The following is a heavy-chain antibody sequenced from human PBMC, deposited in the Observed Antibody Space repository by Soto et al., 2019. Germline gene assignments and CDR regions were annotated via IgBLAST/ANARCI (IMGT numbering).Heavy chain of an antibody. V-gene: IGHV4-59*01. D-gene: IGHD3-16*01. Sequence: SETLSLTCTVSGGSISSYYWSWIRQPPGKGLEWIGYIYYSGSTNYNPSLKSRVTISVDTSKNQFSLKLSSVTAADTAVYYCERAYPRGGIDYWGQGTLVTVSS. J-gene: IGHJ4*02. CDR1: GGSISSYY. CDR2: IYYSGST. CDR3: ERAYPRGGIDY.